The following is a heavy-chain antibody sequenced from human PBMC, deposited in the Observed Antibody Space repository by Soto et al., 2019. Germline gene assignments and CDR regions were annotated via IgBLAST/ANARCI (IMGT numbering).Heavy chain of an antibody. Sequence: GGSLRLSCAASGFTVSSNYMSWVRQAPGKGLEWVSVIYSDGSTYYADSEKGRFTISRDNSKNTLYLQMKSLRAEDTSVYYCARGYCSGGSCYIDYWGQGTLVTVSS. J-gene: IGHJ4*02. CDR3: ARGYCSGGSCYIDY. V-gene: IGHV3-53*05. CDR2: IYSDGST. D-gene: IGHD2-15*01. CDR1: GFTVSSNY.